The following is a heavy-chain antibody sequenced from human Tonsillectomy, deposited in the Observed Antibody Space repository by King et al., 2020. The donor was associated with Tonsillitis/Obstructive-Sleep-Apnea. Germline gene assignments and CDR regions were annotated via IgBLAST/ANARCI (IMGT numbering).Heavy chain of an antibody. D-gene: IGHD5-18*01. CDR3: AKDIFQEGYSYGSASFDY. V-gene: IGHV3-9*01. CDR2: ISWNSGSI. Sequence: VQLVESGGGLVQPGRSLRLSCAASGFTFDDYAMHWVRQAPGKGLEWVSGISWNSGSIGYADSLKGRFTISRDNAKNSLYLQMNSLRAEDTALYYCAKDIFQEGYSYGSASFDYWGQGTLVTVSS. CDR1: GFTFDDYA. J-gene: IGHJ4*02.